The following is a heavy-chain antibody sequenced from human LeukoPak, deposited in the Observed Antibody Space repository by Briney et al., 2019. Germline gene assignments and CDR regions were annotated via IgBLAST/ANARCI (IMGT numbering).Heavy chain of an antibody. CDR2: ISSSSSYI. CDR3: ARDSPTTVTTSNFDY. J-gene: IGHJ4*02. D-gene: IGHD4-17*01. CDR1: GFTFSSYN. V-gene: IGHV3-21*01. Sequence: GGSLRLSCAASGFTFSSYNMNWVRQAPGKGLEWVSSISSSSSYIYYADSVKGRFTISRDNAKNSLYLQMNSLRAEDTAVYYCARDSPTTVTTSNFDYWGQGTLVTVSS.